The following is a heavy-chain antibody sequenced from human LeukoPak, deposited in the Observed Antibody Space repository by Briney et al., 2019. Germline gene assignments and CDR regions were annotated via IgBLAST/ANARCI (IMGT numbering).Heavy chain of an antibody. CDR2: ISGSGGST. V-gene: IGHV3-23*01. D-gene: IGHD1-26*01. CDR1: GFTFSSYW. Sequence: GGSLRLSCAASGFTFSSYWMSWVRQAPGKGLEWVSAISGSGGSTYYADSVKGRFTISRDNSKNTLYLQMNSLRAEDTAVYYCARASIVGATFWFDPWGQGTLVTVSS. CDR3: ARASIVGATFWFDP. J-gene: IGHJ5*02.